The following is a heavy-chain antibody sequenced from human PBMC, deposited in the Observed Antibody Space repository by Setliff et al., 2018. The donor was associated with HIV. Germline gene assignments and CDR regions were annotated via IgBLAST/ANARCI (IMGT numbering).Heavy chain of an antibody. J-gene: IGHJ3*02. D-gene: IGHD5-18*01. CDR3: AKDLKYSYGYQGDAFDI. CDR2: ISWNSGSI. CDR1: GFTFDDYA. V-gene: IGHV3-9*01. Sequence: SLKISCAASGFTFDDYAMHWVRQAPGKGLEWVSGISWNSGSIGYADSVKGRFTISRDNAKNSLYLQMNSLRAEDTALYYCAKDLKYSYGYQGDAFDIWGQGTMVTVSS.